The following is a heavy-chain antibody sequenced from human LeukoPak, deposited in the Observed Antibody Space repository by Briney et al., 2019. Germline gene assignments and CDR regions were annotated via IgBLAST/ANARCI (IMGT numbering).Heavy chain of an antibody. D-gene: IGHD3-22*01. J-gene: IGHJ5*02. CDR1: GGSISHYY. CDR2: IYYSGST. CDR3: ARGYYDSSGYLISYNWFDP. Sequence: SETLSLTCTVSGGSISHYYWSWIRQLPGKGLEWTGHIYYSGSTNYNPSLKSRVTISVDTSKNQFSLKLSSVTAADTAVYYCARGYYDSSGYLISYNWFDPWGQGTLVTVSS. V-gene: IGHV4-59*01.